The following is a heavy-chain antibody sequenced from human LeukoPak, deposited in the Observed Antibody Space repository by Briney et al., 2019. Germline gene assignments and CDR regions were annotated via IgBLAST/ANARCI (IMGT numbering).Heavy chain of an antibody. CDR3: ARRVGATTVDY. Sequence: SETLSLTCTVSGGSFSSSSYSWGWIRQPPGKGLEWIGSIYYSGSTYYNPSLKSRVTISVDTSKDQFSLKLSSVTAADTAVYYCARRVGATTVDYWGQGTLVTVSS. J-gene: IGHJ4*02. CDR2: IYYSGST. D-gene: IGHD1-26*01. V-gene: IGHV4-39*01. CDR1: GGSFSSSSYS.